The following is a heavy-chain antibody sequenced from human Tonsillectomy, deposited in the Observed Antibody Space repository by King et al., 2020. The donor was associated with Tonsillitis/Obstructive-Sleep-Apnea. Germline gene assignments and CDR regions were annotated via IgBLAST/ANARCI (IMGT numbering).Heavy chain of an antibody. CDR2: IKSKTDGGTT. J-gene: IGHJ4*02. CDR1: GFTFRNAW. Sequence: VQLVESGGGLVKPGGSLRLSCAASGFTFRNAWMSWVRQAPGKGLEWVGLIKSKTDGGTTDYAAPVKGRFTISRDDSKNTLYLQMNSLKTEDTAVYYCTTAETDYWGQGTLVTVSS. V-gene: IGHV3-15*01. CDR3: TTAETDY.